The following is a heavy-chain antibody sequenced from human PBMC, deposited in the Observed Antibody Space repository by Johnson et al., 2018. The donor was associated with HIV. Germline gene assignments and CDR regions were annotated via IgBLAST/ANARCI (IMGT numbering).Heavy chain of an antibody. CDR3: AKTITMIGRFDAFDI. J-gene: IGHJ3*02. D-gene: IGHD3-22*01. CDR1: GFTFDDYA. Sequence: VQLVESGGGLVQPGGSLRLSCAASGFTFDDYAMHWVRQAPGKGLVWVSRIRNDGSVTTYADSVKGRFFISSDNSKNTLYLQMNSLKTEDTAVYYCAKTITMIGRFDAFDIWGQGTMVTVSS. CDR2: IRNDGSVT. V-gene: IGHV3-74*02.